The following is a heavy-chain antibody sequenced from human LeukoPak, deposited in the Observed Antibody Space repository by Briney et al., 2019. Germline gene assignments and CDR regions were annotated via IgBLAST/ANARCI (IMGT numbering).Heavy chain of an antibody. D-gene: IGHD3-22*01. CDR2: ISGSSSHT. CDR3: ARVQPHYYDSSGYPPDY. Sequence: GGSLRLSCAASGFTFSIYAMSWVRQAPGKGLEWVSGISGSSSHTLDADSVRGRFIISRDNTRNTLYLHMNSLRAEDTAVYYCARVQPHYYDSSGYPPDYWGQGTLVTVSS. J-gene: IGHJ4*02. CDR1: GFTFSIYA. V-gene: IGHV3-23*01.